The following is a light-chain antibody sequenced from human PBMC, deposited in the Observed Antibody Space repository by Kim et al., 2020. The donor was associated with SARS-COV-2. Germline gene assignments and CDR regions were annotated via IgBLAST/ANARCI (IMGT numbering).Light chain of an antibody. J-gene: IGKJ1*01. CDR1: QSIGNS. Sequence: APGGRTTLSCRASQSIGNSLAWYKQNPGQPPRLLIYAASTGATGIPATFSGSGSGTEFTLTISSLQSGDFATYYCQQYNDWRSFGQGTKVESK. CDR3: QQYNDWRS. V-gene: IGKV3-15*01. CDR2: AAS.